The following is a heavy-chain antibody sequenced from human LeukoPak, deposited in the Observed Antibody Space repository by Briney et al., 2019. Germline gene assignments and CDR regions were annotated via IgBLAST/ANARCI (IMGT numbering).Heavy chain of an antibody. CDR3: ARDPEVTMVRGVTHNWFDP. D-gene: IGHD3-10*01. V-gene: IGHV1-69*04. CDR1: GGTFSSYA. J-gene: IGHJ5*02. Sequence: SVKVSCKASGGTFSSYAISWVRQAPGQGLEWMGRIIPILGIANYAQKFQGRVTITADKSTSTAYMELSSLRSEDTAAYYCARDPEVTMVRGVTHNWFDPWGQGTLVTVSS. CDR2: IIPILGIA.